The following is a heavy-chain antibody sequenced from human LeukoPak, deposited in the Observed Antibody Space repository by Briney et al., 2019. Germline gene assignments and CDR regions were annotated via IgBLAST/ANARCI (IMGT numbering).Heavy chain of an antibody. Sequence: SETLSLTCAVSGVSFSGYYWSWIRQPPGKGLEWIGEIKHSGIIHYNPSLKSRVTISVDTSKNQFSLRLSSVTAADTAVYYCARGGAVVAATRFDYWGQGTLVTVSS. CDR2: IKHSGII. CDR1: GVSFSGYY. J-gene: IGHJ4*02. CDR3: ARGGAVVAATRFDY. V-gene: IGHV4-34*01. D-gene: IGHD2-15*01.